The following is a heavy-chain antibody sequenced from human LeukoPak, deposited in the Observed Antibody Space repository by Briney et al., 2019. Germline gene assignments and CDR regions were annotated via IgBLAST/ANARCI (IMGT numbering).Heavy chain of an antibody. J-gene: IGHJ4*02. CDR1: GFSFSSYG. CDR3: AKTKHPYSSIWYFDY. V-gene: IGHV3-23*01. CDR2: IIGGAGCT. D-gene: IGHD6-13*01. Sequence: GGSLRPSCAPSGFSFSSYGMSWVRQAPGKGLEWVSCIIGGAGCTYYADSVKGRFTISRDNSKNTLSLQMNSLRADDTAVYYCAKTKHPYSSIWYFDYWGQGTLVTVSS.